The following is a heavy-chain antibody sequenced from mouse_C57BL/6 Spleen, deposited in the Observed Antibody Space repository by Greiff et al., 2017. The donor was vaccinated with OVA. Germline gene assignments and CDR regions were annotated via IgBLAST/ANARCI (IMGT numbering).Heavy chain of an antibody. Sequence: VQVVESGAELVRPGASVTLSCKASGYTFTDYEMHWVKQTPVHGLEWIGAIDPETGGTAYNQKFKGKAILTADKSSSTAYMELRSLTSEDSAVYYCTRRGTAQAFDYWGQGTTLTVSS. CDR2: IDPETGGT. J-gene: IGHJ2*01. CDR1: GYTFTDYE. V-gene: IGHV1-15*01. CDR3: TRRGTAQAFDY. D-gene: IGHD3-2*02.